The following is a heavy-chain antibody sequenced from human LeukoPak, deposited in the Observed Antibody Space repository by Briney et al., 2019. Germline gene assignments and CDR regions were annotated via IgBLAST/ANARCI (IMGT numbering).Heavy chain of an antibody. CDR3: AKSGRWYYDSSGYYAFDY. D-gene: IGHD3-22*01. J-gene: IGHJ4*02. Sequence: QTGGSLRLSCAASGFTFSSCAMSWVRQAPGKGLEWVSAISGSGGSTYYADSVKGRFTISRDNSKNTLYLQMNSLRAEDTAVYYCAKSGRWYYDSSGYYAFDYWGQGTLVTVSS. V-gene: IGHV3-23*01. CDR2: ISGSGGST. CDR1: GFTFSSCA.